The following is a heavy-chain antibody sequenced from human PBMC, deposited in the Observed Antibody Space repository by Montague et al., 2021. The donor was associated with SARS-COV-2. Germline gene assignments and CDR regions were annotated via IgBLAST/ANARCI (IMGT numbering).Heavy chain of an antibody. J-gene: IGHJ6*02. CDR1: GFTFYNYA. CDR2: IYGGGIST. V-gene: IGHV3-23*05. CDR3: VSRYSLSPSYYGLDV. D-gene: IGHD5-18*01. Sequence: SLRLSCAASGFTFYNYAMSWVRQAPDKGLEWVAAIYGGGISTYYADSVKGRFTIFRDNSKDTLYLDMNSLRAEDTAVYYCVSRYSLSPSYYGLDVWGQGTTVTVSS.